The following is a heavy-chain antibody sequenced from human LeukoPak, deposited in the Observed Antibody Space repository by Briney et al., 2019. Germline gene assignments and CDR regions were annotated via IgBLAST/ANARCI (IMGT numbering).Heavy chain of an antibody. Sequence: GALRLSWAASGFTVSGKSMSWVRQAPGKGLEWVSVIYSGGNTYYADSVKGRFTISRVNSKNTMYLQMNSLRAEDTAVYYCARVDSSGYYKNYFDYWGQGTLVTVSS. CDR2: IYSGGNT. J-gene: IGHJ4*02. D-gene: IGHD3-22*01. CDR1: GFTVSGKS. CDR3: ARVDSSGYYKNYFDY. V-gene: IGHV3-53*01.